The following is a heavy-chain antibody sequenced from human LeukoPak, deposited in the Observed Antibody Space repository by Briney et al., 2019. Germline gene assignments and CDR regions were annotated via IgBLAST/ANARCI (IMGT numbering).Heavy chain of an antibody. CDR3: AKAIEQWLTSYYFDY. CDR2: ISADGGST. V-gene: IGHV3-43*02. Sequence: GGSLRLSCAAYGFTFDDYAMHWVRQAQGKGLEWVSLISADGGSTYYADSVKGRLTISRDNSKTSLYLQMNSLRTEDTALYYCAKAIEQWLTSYYFDYWGQGTLVTVSS. J-gene: IGHJ4*02. D-gene: IGHD6-19*01. CDR1: GFTFDDYA.